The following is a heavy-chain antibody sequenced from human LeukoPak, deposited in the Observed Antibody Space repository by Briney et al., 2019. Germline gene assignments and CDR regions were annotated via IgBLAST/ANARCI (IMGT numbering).Heavy chain of an antibody. CDR2: LGGSEGRT. V-gene: IGHV3-23*01. D-gene: IGHD6-13*01. J-gene: IGHJ5*02. Sequence: QPGRSLRLSCAASGFTFSSYSMSAVRQAPGKGLEWVSALGGSEGRTFYADSVKGRLTISRDNSKNTLYLQMNSLRGEDTAAYFCAKNGPGYASSWTGWFDPWGQGTLVTVSS. CDR3: AKNGPGYASSWTGWFDP. CDR1: GFTFSSYS.